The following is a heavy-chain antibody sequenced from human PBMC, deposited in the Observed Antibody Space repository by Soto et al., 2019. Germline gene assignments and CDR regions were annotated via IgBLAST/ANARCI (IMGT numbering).Heavy chain of an antibody. CDR2: IIHIFGTA. D-gene: IGHD1-26*01. Sequence: QVQLVQSGAEVKKPGSSVKVSCKASGGTFSSYAISWVRQAPGQGLEWMGGIIHIFGTANYAQKFQGRVTITADESTSTAYMELSSLRSEDTDVYYCARATVPEWEIPTDVYYYYGMDVWGQGTTVTVSS. V-gene: IGHV1-69*01. CDR3: ARATVPEWEIPTDVYYYYGMDV. CDR1: GGTFSSYA. J-gene: IGHJ6*02.